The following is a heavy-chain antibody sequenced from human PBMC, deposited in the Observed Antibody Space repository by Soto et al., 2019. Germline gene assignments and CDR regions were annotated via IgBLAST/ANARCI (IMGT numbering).Heavy chain of an antibody. D-gene: IGHD1-7*01. CDR2: IYYSGST. V-gene: IGHV4-31*03. CDR1: GGSISSGGYY. Sequence: SETMSLTCTVSGGSISSGGYYWSRIRQHPGKGLEWIGYIYYSGSTYYNPSLKSRVTISVDTSKNQFSLKLSSVTAADTAVYYCARENWNYANYYYYGMDVWGQGTTVTVSS. J-gene: IGHJ6*02. CDR3: ARENWNYANYYYYGMDV.